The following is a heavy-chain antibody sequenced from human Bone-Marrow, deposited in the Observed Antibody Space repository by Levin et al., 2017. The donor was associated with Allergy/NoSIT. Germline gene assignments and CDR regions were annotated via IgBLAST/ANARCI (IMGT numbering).Heavy chain of an antibody. Sequence: KISCKASGGSFNTYAINWVRQAPGQGLEWMGGIIPIFGTANYVQKFQGRVTITADESTTTAYMELNSLRSEDTAIYYCARDGLGEYSGFAPLDSWGQGTLVTVSS. CDR1: GGSFNTYA. CDR3: ARDGLGEYSGFAPLDS. D-gene: IGHD5-12*01. J-gene: IGHJ4*02. V-gene: IGHV1-69*01. CDR2: IIPIFGTA.